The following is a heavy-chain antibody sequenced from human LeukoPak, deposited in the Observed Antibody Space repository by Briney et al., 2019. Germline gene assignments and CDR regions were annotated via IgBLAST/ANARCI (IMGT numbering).Heavy chain of an antibody. Sequence: GASVKVSCKASGYTFTGYYMHWVRQAPGQGLEWMGWINPNSGGTNYAQKFQGRVTMTRDTSISTAYMELSRLRSDDTAVYYCARETLPELLYYYYYYMDVWGKGTTVTVSS. CDR2: INPNSGGT. CDR3: ARETLPELLYYYYYYMDV. V-gene: IGHV1-2*02. CDR1: GYTFTGYY. J-gene: IGHJ6*03. D-gene: IGHD2-15*01.